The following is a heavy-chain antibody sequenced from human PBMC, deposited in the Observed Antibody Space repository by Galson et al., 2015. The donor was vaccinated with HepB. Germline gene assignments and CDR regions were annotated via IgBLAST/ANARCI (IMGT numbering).Heavy chain of an antibody. CDR3: AKESVADYYYYYYMDV. D-gene: IGHD6-19*01. J-gene: IGHJ6*03. V-gene: IGHV3-23*01. Sequence: SLRLSCAASGFTFGRYAMNWVRQAPGKGLEWVSAISGGSTNTYSADSVKGRFTISRDSSKNTLYLQMNSLRAEDTAVYYCAKESVADYYYYYYMDVWGKGTTVTVSS. CDR1: GFTFGRYA. CDR2: ISGGSTNT.